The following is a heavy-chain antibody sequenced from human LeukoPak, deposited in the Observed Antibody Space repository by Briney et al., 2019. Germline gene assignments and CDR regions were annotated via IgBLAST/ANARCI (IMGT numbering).Heavy chain of an antibody. CDR1: GYTFTSYY. CDR2: INPSGGST. V-gene: IGHV1-46*01. CDR3: ARGAFRPQLVTPPPDY. Sequence: ASVKVSCKASGYTFTSYYMHWVRQAPGQGLEWMGIINPSGGSTSYAQKFQGRVTMTRDTSTSTVYMELSSLRSEDTAGYYCARGAFRPQLVTPPPDYWGQGTLVTVSS. D-gene: IGHD6-13*01. J-gene: IGHJ4*02.